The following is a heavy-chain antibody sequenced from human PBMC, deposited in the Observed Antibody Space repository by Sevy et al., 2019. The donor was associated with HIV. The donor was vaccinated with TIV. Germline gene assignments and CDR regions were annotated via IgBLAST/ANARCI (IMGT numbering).Heavy chain of an antibody. D-gene: IGHD3-3*01. CDR3: AREGGSGYQYYFDF. Sequence: SETLSLTCTVSGGSISNYFWTWIRQPPGKGLEWIGYIYYTGSTNYNPSLKSRVTISVDTPKNQFSLKLGSVTAADTAVYYCAREGGSGYQYYFDFWGQGTLVTVSS. CDR2: IYYTGST. CDR1: GGSISNYF. J-gene: IGHJ4*02. V-gene: IGHV4-59*01.